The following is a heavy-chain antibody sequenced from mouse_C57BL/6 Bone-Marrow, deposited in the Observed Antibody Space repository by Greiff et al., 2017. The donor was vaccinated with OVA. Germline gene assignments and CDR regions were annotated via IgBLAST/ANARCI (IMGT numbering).Heavy chain of an antibody. CDR1: GFTFSSYA. CDR3: ARAYSPYAMDY. CDR2: ISSGGDYI. V-gene: IGHV5S21*01. J-gene: IGHJ4*01. Sequence: EVHLVESGEGLVKPGGSLKLSCAASGFTFSSYAMSWVRQTPEKRLEWVAYISSGGDYIYYADTVKGRFTISRDNARNTLYLQMSSLKSEDTAMYYGARAYSPYAMDYWGQGTSVTVSS. D-gene: IGHD2-12*01.